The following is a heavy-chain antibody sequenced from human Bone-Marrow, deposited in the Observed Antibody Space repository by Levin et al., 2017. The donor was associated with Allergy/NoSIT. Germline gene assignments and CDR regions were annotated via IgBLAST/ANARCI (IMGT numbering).Heavy chain of an antibody. J-gene: IGHJ4*02. Sequence: PAGGSLRLSCVASGFTVSSNYMRWVRQAPGKGLEWVSLIYSEGTTDYADSVKGRFTISRDKSKNTLYLQMNSLRVEDTAVYYCARDGGVQVGGDYVGQGTLVTVSS. CDR3: ARDGGVQVGGDY. CDR1: GFTVSSNY. V-gene: IGHV3-66*01. D-gene: IGHD2-8*02. CDR2: IYSEGTT.